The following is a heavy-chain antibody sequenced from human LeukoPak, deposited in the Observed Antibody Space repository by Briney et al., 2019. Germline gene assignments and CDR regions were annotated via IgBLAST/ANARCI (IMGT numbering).Heavy chain of an antibody. J-gene: IGHJ4*02. D-gene: IGHD3-16*01. CDR1: GGSISSYY. V-gene: IGHV4-4*07. Sequence: TSETLSLTCTVSGGSISSYYWSWIRQPAGTALEWIGRIFTSGNTYYNPSLKSRVIMSVDTSKNQFSLKLRSVTAADTAVYYCARGGGGFDYWGQGTLVTVSS. CDR2: IFTSGNT. CDR3: ARGGGGFDY.